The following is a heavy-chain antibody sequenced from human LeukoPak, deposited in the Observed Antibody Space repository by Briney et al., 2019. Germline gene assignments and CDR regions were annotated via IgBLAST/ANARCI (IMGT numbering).Heavy chain of an antibody. CDR2: MWYDGSTK. CDR1: GFTFSNYG. Sequence: TGGSLRLSCAASGFTFSNYGMHWVRQAPGKGLEWVAVMWYDGSTKYYADSVKGRFTISRDNSQNTLDLQMNSLRVEDTAVYYCARSLRDSSGYYFDNWGQGTLVTVSS. J-gene: IGHJ4*02. CDR3: ARSLRDSSGYYFDN. D-gene: IGHD3-22*01. V-gene: IGHV3-33*01.